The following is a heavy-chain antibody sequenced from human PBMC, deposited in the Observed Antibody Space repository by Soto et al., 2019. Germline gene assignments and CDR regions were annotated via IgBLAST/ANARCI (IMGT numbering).Heavy chain of an antibody. J-gene: IGHJ6*02. CDR1: GGAFNNYA. D-gene: IGHD1-20*01. CDR2: FIPLHNTS. V-gene: IGHV1-69*06. CDR3: ASWSNWNPLYYDGLDV. Sequence: QVQLLQSGAEVKKPGSSVKVSCKVSGGAFNNYALNWVRHGPGQGLEWLGGFIPLHNTSNYSLKFLGRATVTADISSTTVYMELNSLTSDDTATYYCASWSNWNPLYYDGLDVWGQGTTVTVSS.